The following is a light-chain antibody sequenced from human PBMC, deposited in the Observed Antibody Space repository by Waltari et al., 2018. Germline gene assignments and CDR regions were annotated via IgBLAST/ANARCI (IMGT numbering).Light chain of an antibody. Sequence: DIQMTQSPSTLSASVGDRVTITCRASQNINTWLAWHQQKPGKAPKLLSYKASSLESGVPSRFSGSGSGREVTLTISSLQPDDFATYYCLQYNGEPRTFGQGTKVEVK. CDR1: QNINTW. J-gene: IGKJ1*01. CDR3: LQYNGEPRT. CDR2: KAS. V-gene: IGKV1-5*03.